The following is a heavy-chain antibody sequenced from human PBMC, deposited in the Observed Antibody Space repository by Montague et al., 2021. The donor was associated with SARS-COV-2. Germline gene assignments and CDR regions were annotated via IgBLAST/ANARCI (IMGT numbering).Heavy chain of an antibody. V-gene: IGHV4-59*01. Sequence: SETLSLTCTVSGGSISIYYCSWIRQPPGKGLEWIGYMYYDGSPKXNPSLRGRVTISVDKSKNQCSLKLSSVTAADTAVYYCATDYGSGSYFDYWGQGSLVTVSS. CDR2: MYYDGSP. J-gene: IGHJ4*02. CDR3: ATDYGSGSYFDY. D-gene: IGHD3-10*01. CDR1: GGSISIYY.